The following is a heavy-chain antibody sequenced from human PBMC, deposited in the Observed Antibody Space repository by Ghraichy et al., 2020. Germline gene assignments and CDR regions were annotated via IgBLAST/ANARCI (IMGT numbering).Heavy chain of an antibody. Sequence: GESLHISCAASGFTFSSYAMSWVRQAPGKGLEWVSGLSGSGGSTYYGDSVKGRFTISRDNSKNTLYLQMNSLRADDTAVYYCAKGTQWLVRKGAFDVWGQGTRVTVSS. CDR3: AKGTQWLVRKGAFDV. CDR1: GFTFSSYA. J-gene: IGHJ3*01. CDR2: LSGSGGST. V-gene: IGHV3-23*01. D-gene: IGHD6-19*01.